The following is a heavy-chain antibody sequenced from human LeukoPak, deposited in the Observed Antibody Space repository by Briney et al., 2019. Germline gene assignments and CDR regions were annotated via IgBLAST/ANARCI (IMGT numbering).Heavy chain of an antibody. CDR3: ARAWLRRKYYYYMDV. CDR1: GYTFSLYG. CDR2: ISGYNGHA. D-gene: IGHD5-12*01. V-gene: IGHV1-18*01. J-gene: IGHJ6*03. Sequence: ASVKVSCKPSGYTFSLYGINWVRQAPGEGLEWMGWISGYNGHANYAQKFQGRATLTTDASTNTAYMELRSLRSDDTAVYYCARAWLRRKYYYYMDVWGKGTTVTVSS.